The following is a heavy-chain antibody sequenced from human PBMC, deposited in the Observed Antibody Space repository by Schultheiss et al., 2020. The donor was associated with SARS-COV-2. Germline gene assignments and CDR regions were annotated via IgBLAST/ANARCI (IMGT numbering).Heavy chain of an antibody. CDR3: ARGRVAAHQRYYYYGMDV. CDR1: GGSFSGYY. J-gene: IGHJ6*02. Sequence: GSLRLSCAVYGGSFSGYYWSWIRQPPGKGLEWIGEINHSGSTNYNPSLKSRVTISVDTSKNQFSLKLSSVTAADTAVYYCARGRVAAHQRYYYYGMDVWGQGTTVTVSS. CDR2: INHSGST. D-gene: IGHD6-6*01. V-gene: IGHV4-34*01.